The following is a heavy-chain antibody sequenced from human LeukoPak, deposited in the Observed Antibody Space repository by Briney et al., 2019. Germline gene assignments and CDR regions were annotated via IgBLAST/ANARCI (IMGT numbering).Heavy chain of an antibody. Sequence: GASVKVSCKASGYTFTGYYMHWVRQAPGQGLEWMGWINPNSGGTNYTQKFQGRVTMTRDTSISTAYMELSRLRSDDTAVYYCARVTVIRVGAKDPFDYWGQGTLVTVSS. CDR3: ARVTVIRVGAKDPFDY. CDR1: GYTFTGYY. J-gene: IGHJ4*02. D-gene: IGHD1-26*01. CDR2: INPNSGGT. V-gene: IGHV1-2*02.